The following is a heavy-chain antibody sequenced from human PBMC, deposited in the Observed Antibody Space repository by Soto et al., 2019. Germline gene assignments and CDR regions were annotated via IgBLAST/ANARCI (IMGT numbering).Heavy chain of an antibody. V-gene: IGHV3-23*01. D-gene: IGHD3-22*01. CDR3: ARPNYYDSSGPVWFDP. J-gene: IGHJ5*02. CDR2: ISGSGGST. Sequence: EVQLLESGGGLVQPGGSLRLSCAASGFTFSSYAMSWVRQAPGKGLEWVSAISGSGGSTYYAQKFQGRVTITADESTSTAYMELSSLRSEDTAVYYCARPNYYDSSGPVWFDPWGQGTLVTVSS. CDR1: GFTFSSYA.